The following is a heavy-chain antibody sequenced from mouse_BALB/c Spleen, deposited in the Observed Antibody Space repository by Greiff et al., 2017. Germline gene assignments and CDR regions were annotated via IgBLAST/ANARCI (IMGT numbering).Heavy chain of an antibody. J-gene: IGHJ2*01. CDR1: GYTFTSYW. Sequence: QVQLKESGAELAKPGASVKMSCKASGYTFTSYWMHWVKQRPGQGLEWIGYINPSTGYTEYNQKFKDKATLTADKSSSTAYMQLSSLTSEDSAVYYCARNYDGYYDYWGQGTTLTVSS. D-gene: IGHD2-3*01. V-gene: IGHV1-7*01. CDR2: INPSTGYT. CDR3: ARNYDGYYDY.